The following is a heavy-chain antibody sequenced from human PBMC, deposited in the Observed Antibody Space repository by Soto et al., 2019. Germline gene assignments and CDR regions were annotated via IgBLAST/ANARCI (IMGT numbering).Heavy chain of an antibody. J-gene: IGHJ6*02. V-gene: IGHV1-46*01. Sequence: QVQLVQSGAEVKKPGASVKVSCKASGYTFTSYYMHWVRQAPGQGLEWMGIINPSGGSTSYAQKFQVRVTMTRDTSTSTVYMDLSSLRSEDTVVYYCARAGRYCSSTSCYLWPTYYYYGMVVWGQGTTVTVSS. D-gene: IGHD2-2*01. CDR2: INPSGGST. CDR1: GYTFTSYY. CDR3: ARAGRYCSSTSCYLWPTYYYYGMVV.